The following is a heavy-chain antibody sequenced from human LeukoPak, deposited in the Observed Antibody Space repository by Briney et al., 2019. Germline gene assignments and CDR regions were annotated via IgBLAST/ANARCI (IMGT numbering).Heavy chain of an antibody. CDR1: GGSFSAYY. Sequence: PSETLSLTCAVYGGSFSAYYWSWIRQPPGKGLEWIGEINHSGSTNYNPSLKSRVTISVDTSKNQFSLKLSSVTAADTAVYYCASGRRGYSGYDYFDYWGQGTLVTVSS. CDR3: ASGRRGYSGYDYFDY. J-gene: IGHJ4*02. D-gene: IGHD5-12*01. V-gene: IGHV4-34*01. CDR2: INHSGST.